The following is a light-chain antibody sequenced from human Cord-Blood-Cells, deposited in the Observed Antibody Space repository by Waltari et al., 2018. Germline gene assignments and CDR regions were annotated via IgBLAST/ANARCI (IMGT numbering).Light chain of an antibody. CDR1: QGISGY. CDR2: AAS. V-gene: IGKV1-8*01. Sequence: AIRMTQSPSSLSASTGDRVTITCRASQGISGYLAWYQQKPGKAPKLLIYAASTLQSGVPSRFSGSGSGTDFTLTISCLQSEDFATYYCQQYYSYPYTFGQGTKLEIK. CDR3: QQYYSYPYT. J-gene: IGKJ2*01.